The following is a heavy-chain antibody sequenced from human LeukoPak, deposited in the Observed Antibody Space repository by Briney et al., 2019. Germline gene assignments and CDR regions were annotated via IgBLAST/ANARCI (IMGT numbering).Heavy chain of an antibody. CDR3: ARGHYDFWSGQYYFDY. V-gene: IGHV1-8*02. J-gene: IGHJ4*02. Sequence: ASVKVSCKASGGTFSSYAINWVRQATGQGLEWMGWMNPNSGNTGYAQKFQGRVTMTRNTSISTAYMELSSLRSEDTAVYYCARGHYDFWSGQYYFDYWGRGTLVTVSS. CDR1: GGTFSSYA. CDR2: MNPNSGNT. D-gene: IGHD3-3*01.